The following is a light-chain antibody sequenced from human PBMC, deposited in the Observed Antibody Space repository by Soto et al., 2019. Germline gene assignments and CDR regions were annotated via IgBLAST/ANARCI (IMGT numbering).Light chain of an antibody. J-gene: IGKJ1*01. CDR1: QSLLHSNGNIY. CDR2: LGS. V-gene: IGKV2-28*01. CDR3: MQAIQAPRT. Sequence: DIVLTQSPLSLPVTPGEPASISCRSSQSLLHSNGNIYLDWYLQKPGQSPQLLIYLGSIRASGVPDRFSGSGSGTDFPLKITRVQAEEFGVYSCMQAIQAPRTCRRGTKLEL.